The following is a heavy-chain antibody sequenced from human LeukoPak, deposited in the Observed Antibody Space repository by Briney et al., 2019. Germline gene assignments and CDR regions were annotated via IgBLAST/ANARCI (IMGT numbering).Heavy chain of an antibody. Sequence: SETLSLTCTVSGGSISSHYWSRIRQPPGKGLEWIGYIYYSGSTNYNPSLKSRVTISVDTSKNQFSLKLSSVTAADTAVYYCARGLRQGTWFDPWGQGTLVTVSS. CDR2: IYYSGST. J-gene: IGHJ5*02. CDR3: ARGLRQGTWFDP. CDR1: GGSISSHY. D-gene: IGHD3-10*01. V-gene: IGHV4-59*11.